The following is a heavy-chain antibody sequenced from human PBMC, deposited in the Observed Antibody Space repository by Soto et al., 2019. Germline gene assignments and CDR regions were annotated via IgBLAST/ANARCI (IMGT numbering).Heavy chain of an antibody. CDR1: GGSLSGYY. CDR3: ARPYYYDSSGYYLY. J-gene: IGHJ4*02. D-gene: IGHD3-22*01. CDR2: INHSGST. V-gene: IGHV4-34*01. Sequence: PSETLSLTCAVYGGSLSGYYWSWIRQPPGKGLEWIGEINHSGSTNYNPSLKSRVTISVDTSKNQFSLKLSSVTAADTAVYYCARPYYYDSSGYYLYWGQGTLVTVSS.